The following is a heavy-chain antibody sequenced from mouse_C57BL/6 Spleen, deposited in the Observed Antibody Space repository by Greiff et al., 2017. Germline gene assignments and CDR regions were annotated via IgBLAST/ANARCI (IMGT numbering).Heavy chain of an antibody. D-gene: IGHD1-1*01. J-gene: IGHJ3*01. CDR3: ARRGVYYYGSSYEAWFAY. V-gene: IGHV1-64*01. Sequence: QVQLQQPGAELVKPGASVKLSCKASGYTFTSYWMHWVKQRPGQGLEWIGMIHPNSGSTNYNEKFKSKATLTVDKSSSTAYMQLSSLTSEDSAVYYCARRGVYYYGSSYEAWFAYWGQGTLVTVSA. CDR1: GYTFTSYW. CDR2: IHPNSGST.